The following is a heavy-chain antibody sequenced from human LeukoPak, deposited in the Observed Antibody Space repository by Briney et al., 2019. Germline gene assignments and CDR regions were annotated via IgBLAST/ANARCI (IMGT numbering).Heavy chain of an antibody. CDR2: IWYDGSNK. CDR3: ARDGDYYDSSGYYY. D-gene: IGHD3-22*01. J-gene: IGHJ4*02. V-gene: IGHV3-33*01. Sequence: SGGSLRLSCAASGFTFSSYGMHWVRQAPGKGLEWVAVIWYDGSNKYYADSAKGRFTISRDNSKNTLYLQMNSLRAEDTAVYYCARDGDYYDSSGYYYWGQGTLVTVSS. CDR1: GFTFSSYG.